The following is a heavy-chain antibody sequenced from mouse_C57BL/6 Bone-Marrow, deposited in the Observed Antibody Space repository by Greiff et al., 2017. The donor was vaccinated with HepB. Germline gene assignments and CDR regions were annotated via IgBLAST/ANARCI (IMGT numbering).Heavy chain of an antibody. J-gene: IGHJ4*01. Sequence: DVQLQESGGDLVKPGGSLKLSCAASGFTFSSYGMSWVRQTPDKRLEWVATISSGGSYTYYPDSVKGRFTISRDNAKNTLYLQMSSLKSEDTAMYYCARHDPYYYAMDYWGQGTSVTVSS. CDR3: ARHDPYYYAMDY. V-gene: IGHV5-6*01. CDR2: ISSGGSYT. CDR1: GFTFSSYG.